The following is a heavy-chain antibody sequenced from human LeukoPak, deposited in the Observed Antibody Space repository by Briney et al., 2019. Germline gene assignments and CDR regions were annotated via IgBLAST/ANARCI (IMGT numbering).Heavy chain of an antibody. V-gene: IGHV3-53*01. J-gene: IGHJ4*02. D-gene: IGHD6-6*01. Sequence: GGSLRLSCAASGFTVSSNYMTWVRQAPGKGLEWVSVIYKNAITYYADTVKGRFTISRDNAMNSLYLQLNSLRPEDTAVYYCVRGGASRPDFWGQGTLVTVSS. CDR2: IYKNAIT. CDR3: VRGGASRPDF. CDR1: GFTVSSNY.